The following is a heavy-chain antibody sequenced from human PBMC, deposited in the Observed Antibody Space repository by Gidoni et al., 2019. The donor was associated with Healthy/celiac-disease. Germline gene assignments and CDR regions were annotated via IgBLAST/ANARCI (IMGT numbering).Heavy chain of an antibody. CDR3: ARPPYYYDSSGPGGNWFDP. CDR2: INHGGST. Sequence: QVQLQQWGAGLLTHSETLSHNCAVYGGSVSGYDWSWIRQPPGKGLEWIGEINHGGSTNYNPSLKSRVTISVDTSKNQFSLKLSSVTAADTAVYYCARPPYYYDSSGPGGNWFDPWGQGPLVTVSA. V-gene: IGHV4-34*01. CDR1: GGSVSGYD. J-gene: IGHJ5*02. D-gene: IGHD3-22*01.